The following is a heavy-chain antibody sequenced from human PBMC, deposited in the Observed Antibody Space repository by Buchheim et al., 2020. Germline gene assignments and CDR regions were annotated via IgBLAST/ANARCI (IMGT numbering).Heavy chain of an antibody. V-gene: IGHV3-48*01. CDR3: ARSRTAGTYYFDY. Sequence: EVQLVESGGGLVQPGGSLRLSCAASGFSFSSYTMNWVRQAPGKGLEWVSYIGSSGSAKYYADSVKGRFTISRDHANNSLYLQMNSLRVEDTAVYYCARSRTAGTYYFDYWGQGAL. CDR2: IGSSGSAK. J-gene: IGHJ4*02. D-gene: IGHD6-19*01. CDR1: GFSFSSYT.